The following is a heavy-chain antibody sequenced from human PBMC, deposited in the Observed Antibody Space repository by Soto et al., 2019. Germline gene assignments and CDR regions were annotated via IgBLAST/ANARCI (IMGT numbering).Heavy chain of an antibody. CDR1: GGSISSSSYY. Sequence: QLQLQESGPGLVKPSETLSLTCTVSGGSISSSSYYWVWIRQPPGKGLEWIGSSYYRGSTYYNPSLKGPVTISVDTAKSHFSLKLRSVTATDTAVYYRARHGFTGNTGYYYYYMDVWGKGTTVTVS. J-gene: IGHJ6*03. CDR3: ARHGFTGNTGYYYYYMDV. V-gene: IGHV4-39*01. D-gene: IGHD1-7*01. CDR2: SYYRGST.